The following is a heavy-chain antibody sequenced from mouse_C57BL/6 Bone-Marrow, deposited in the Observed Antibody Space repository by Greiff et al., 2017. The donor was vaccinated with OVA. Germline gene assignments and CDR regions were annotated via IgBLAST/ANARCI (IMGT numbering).Heavy chain of an antibody. CDR1: GYTFTSYW. D-gene: IGHD2-3*01. CDR2: IDPSDSET. V-gene: IGHV1-52*01. Sequence: QVQLQQPGAELVRPGSSVKLSCKASGYTFTSYWMHWVKQRPIQGLEWIGNIDPSDSETHYNQKFKDKDTLTVDKSSSTAYMKLSSLTSEDSAVYYCARARDGRYFDVWGTGTTVTVSS. CDR3: ARARDGRYFDV. J-gene: IGHJ1*03.